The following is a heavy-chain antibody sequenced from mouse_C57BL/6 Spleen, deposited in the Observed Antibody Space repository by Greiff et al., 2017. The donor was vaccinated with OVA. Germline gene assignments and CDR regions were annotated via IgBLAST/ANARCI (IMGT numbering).Heavy chain of an antibody. CDR2: INPNNGGT. CDR3: ATLTTAQATFCFAY. J-gene: IGHJ3*01. Sequence: EVQLQQSGPELVKPGASVKISCKASGYTFTDYYMNWVKQSHGKSLEWIGDINPNNGGTSYNQKFKGKATLTVDQSSSTAYMELRSLTSEDSAVYYCATLTTAQATFCFAYWGQGTLVTVSA. CDR1: GYTFTDYY. V-gene: IGHV1-26*01. D-gene: IGHD3-2*02.